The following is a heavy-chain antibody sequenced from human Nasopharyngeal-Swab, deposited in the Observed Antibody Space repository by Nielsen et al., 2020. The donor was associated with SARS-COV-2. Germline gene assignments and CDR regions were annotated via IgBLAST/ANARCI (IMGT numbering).Heavy chain of an antibody. V-gene: IGHV3-48*02. CDR2: ISSSSSTI. D-gene: IGHD3-22*01. J-gene: IGHJ3*02. Sequence: GESLKISCAASGFTFSSYSMNWVRQAPGKGLEWVSYISSSSSTIYYADSVKGRFTISRDNAKNSLYLQMNSLRDEDTAVYYCARALNYDSSGYYYDAFDIWGQGTMVTVSS. CDR1: GFTFSSYS. CDR3: ARALNYDSSGYYYDAFDI.